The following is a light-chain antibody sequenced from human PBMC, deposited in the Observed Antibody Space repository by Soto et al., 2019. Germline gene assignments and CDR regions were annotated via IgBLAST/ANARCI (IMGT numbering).Light chain of an antibody. J-gene: IGKJ1*01. V-gene: IGKV2-28*01. CDR1: QSLLHSNGYNY. CDR2: LGS. CDR3: MQALQTPPT. Sequence: DIVMTQSPLSLPVTPGEPASISCRSSQSLLHSNGYNYLDWYLQKPGQSPQLXIYLGSNRASGVPERFSGSGAGTDCTRKISRVEAEDVGVYYCMQALQTPPTFGQGTKVDI.